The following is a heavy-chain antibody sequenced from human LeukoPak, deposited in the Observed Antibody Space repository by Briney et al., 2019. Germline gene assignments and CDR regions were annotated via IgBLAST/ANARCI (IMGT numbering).Heavy chain of an antibody. CDR3: ARRPMIGYCSSTSCPQRGWFDP. CDR1: GGSISSSSYY. V-gene: IGHV4-39*07. Sequence: SETLSLTCTVSGGSISSSSYYWGWLRQPPGKGLEWIGSIYYSGSTYYNPSLKSRVTISVDTSKNQFSLKLSSVTAADTAVYYCARRPMIGYCSSTSCPQRGWFDPWGQGTLVTVSS. D-gene: IGHD2-2*01. J-gene: IGHJ5*02. CDR2: IYYSGST.